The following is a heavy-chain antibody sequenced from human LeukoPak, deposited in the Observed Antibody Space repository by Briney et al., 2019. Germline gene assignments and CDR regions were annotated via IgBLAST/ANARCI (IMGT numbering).Heavy chain of an antibody. CDR2: INHSGST. D-gene: IGHD3-3*01. J-gene: IGHJ6*02. CDR3: ARANTKPTYYDFWSGSQRANYYYGMDV. CDR1: GGSISGSSYY. V-gene: IGHV4-39*07. Sequence: SETLSLTCTVSGGSISGSSYYWGWIRQPPGKGLEWIGEINHSGSTNYNPSLKSRVTISVDTSKNQFSLKLSSVTAADTAVYYCARANTKPTYYDFWSGSQRANYYYGMDVWGQGTTVTVSS.